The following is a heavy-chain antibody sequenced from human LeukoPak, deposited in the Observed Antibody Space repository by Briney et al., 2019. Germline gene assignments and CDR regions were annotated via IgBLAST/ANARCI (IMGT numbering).Heavy chain of an antibody. CDR3: ARDLYYYDSSGPYYFDY. Sequence: SETLSLTCAVYGGSFSAYYWSWIRQPPGKGLEWIGEINHSGSTNYNPSLKSRVTISVDTSKNQFSLKLSSVTAADTAVYYCARDLYYYDSSGPYYFDYWGQGTLVTVSS. V-gene: IGHV4-34*01. J-gene: IGHJ4*02. D-gene: IGHD3-22*01. CDR1: GGSFSAYY. CDR2: INHSGST.